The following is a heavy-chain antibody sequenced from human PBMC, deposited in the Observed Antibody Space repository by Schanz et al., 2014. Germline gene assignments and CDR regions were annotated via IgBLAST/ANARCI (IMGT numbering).Heavy chain of an antibody. Sequence: QVQLLQFGGGVVQPGRSLILSCSVSGFSLNTYGIHWFRQPAGKGLEWVAGIWNNGVTKYYADSVRGRFTISRDRFQNTLYLRMSSLRAEDTAVYYCARPRFDYGEVDYWGQGTLVTVSS. V-gene: IGHV3-33*01. J-gene: IGHJ4*02. CDR1: GFSLNTYG. CDR2: IWNNGVTK. CDR3: ARPRFDYGEVDY. D-gene: IGHD4-17*01.